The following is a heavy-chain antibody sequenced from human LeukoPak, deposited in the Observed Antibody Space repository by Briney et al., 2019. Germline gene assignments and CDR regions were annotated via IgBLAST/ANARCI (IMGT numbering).Heavy chain of an antibody. Sequence: GGSLRLSCAASGFTFSSYSMNWVRQAPGKGLEWVSSISSSSSYIYYADSVKGRFAISRDNAKNSLYLQMNSLRTEDTAVYYCVSSIVVVPAAIDYWGQGTLVTVSS. CDR2: ISSSSSYI. J-gene: IGHJ4*02. D-gene: IGHD2-2*01. CDR1: GFTFSSYS. CDR3: VSSIVVVPAAIDY. V-gene: IGHV3-21*01.